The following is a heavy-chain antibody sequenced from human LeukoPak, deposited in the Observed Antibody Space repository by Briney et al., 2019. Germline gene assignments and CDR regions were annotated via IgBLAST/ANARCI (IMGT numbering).Heavy chain of an antibody. D-gene: IGHD4-17*01. V-gene: IGHV4-59*11. Sequence: SETLSLTCTVSCGSISSHYWTWIRQSPGKGLEWIGYISYSGSTNYNPSLKSRVTLSVDTSKNQFSLKLSSVTAADTAVYYCTRDPTTVTKGFDIWGQGTMVTVSS. CDR1: CGSISSHY. CDR2: ISYSGST. CDR3: TRDPTTVTKGFDI. J-gene: IGHJ3*02.